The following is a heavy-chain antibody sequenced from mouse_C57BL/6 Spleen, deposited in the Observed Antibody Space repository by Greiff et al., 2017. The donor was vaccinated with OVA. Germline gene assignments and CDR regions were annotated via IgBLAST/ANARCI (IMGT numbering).Heavy chain of an antibody. CDR3: ARDSSPFAY. CDR2: ISDGGSYT. CDR1: GFTFSSYA. D-gene: IGHD1-3*01. J-gene: IGHJ3*01. V-gene: IGHV5-4*01. Sequence: EVQLVESGGGLVKPGGSLKLSCAASGFTFSSYAMSWVRQTPEKRLEWVATISDGGSYTSYPANVKGRFTISRDNAKNNLYLQMSHLKSEDTAMYYCARDSSPFAYWGQGTLVTVSA.